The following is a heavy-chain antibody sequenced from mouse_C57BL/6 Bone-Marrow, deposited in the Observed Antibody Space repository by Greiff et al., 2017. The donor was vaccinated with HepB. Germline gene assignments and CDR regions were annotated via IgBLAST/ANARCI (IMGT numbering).Heavy chain of an antibody. CDR3: ARSGYDYDVAY. CDR2: IYPRDGST. J-gene: IGHJ3*01. CDR1: GYTFTSYD. D-gene: IGHD2-4*01. V-gene: IGHV1-85*01. Sequence: QVQLQQSGPELVKPGASVKLSCKASGYTFTSYDINWVKQRTGQGLEWIGWIYPRDGSTKYNEKFKGKATLTVDTSSSTAYMELHSLTSEDSAVYFCARSGYDYDVAYWGQGTLVTVSA.